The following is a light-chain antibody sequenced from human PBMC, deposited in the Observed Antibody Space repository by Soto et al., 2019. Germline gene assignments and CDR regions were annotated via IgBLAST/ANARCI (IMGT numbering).Light chain of an antibody. Sequence: EVVMTQSPVTLSASPGERATLSCRASQIVNSKLAWYQQKPGQAPSLLIYGASTRATGIPARFSGSGSGTEFTLTISSLHSEDFAVYYCHQYNNWPRTFGQGTQGGY. J-gene: IGKJ1*01. CDR2: GAS. V-gene: IGKV3-15*01. CDR3: HQYNNWPRT. CDR1: QIVNSK.